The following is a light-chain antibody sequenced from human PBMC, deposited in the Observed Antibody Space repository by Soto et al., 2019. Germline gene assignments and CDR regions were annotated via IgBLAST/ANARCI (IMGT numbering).Light chain of an antibody. J-gene: IGKJ1*01. CDR2: GAS. CDR3: QQYNNWPRT. CDR1: PGVSSN. Sequence: EIVMTQSPATLSVSPGARASLSCRASPGVSSNLAWYQQKPGQAPRLLIYGASTRATGIPARFSGSGSGTEFTLTISSLQSEDFAVYYCQQYNNWPRTFGQATKVEIK. V-gene: IGKV3-15*01.